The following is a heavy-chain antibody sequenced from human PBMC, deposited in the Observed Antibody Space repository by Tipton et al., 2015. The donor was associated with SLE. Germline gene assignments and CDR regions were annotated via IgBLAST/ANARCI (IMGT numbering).Heavy chain of an antibody. D-gene: IGHD5-18*01. V-gene: IGHV3-30*04. CDR2: ISYDGSNK. CDR1: GFTFSSYA. CDR3: ARDFNSYGYYYFDY. J-gene: IGHJ4*02. Sequence: SLRLSCAASGFTFSSYAMHWVRQAPGKGLEWVAVISYDGSNKYYADSVKGRFTISRDNSKNTLYLQMNSLRAEDTAVYYCARDFNSYGYYYFDYWGQGTLVTVSS.